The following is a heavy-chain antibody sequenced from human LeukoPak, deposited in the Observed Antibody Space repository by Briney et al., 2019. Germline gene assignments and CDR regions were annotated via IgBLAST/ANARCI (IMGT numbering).Heavy chain of an antibody. V-gene: IGHV4-31*03. J-gene: IGHJ5*02. CDR2: IHHSGST. D-gene: IGHD3-10*01. CDR1: GGSISSGNYY. CDR3: ASYGSGSYRFDP. Sequence: PSETLSLTCTVSGGSISSGNYYWSWVRQHPGKGLEWIGYIHHSGSTYYNPSLKSRVIISVDTSKNQFSLKLNSVTAADTAVYYCASYGSGSYRFDPWGQGTLVTVSS.